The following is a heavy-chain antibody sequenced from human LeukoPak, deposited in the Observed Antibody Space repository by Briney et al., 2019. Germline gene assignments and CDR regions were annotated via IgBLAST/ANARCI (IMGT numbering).Heavy chain of an antibody. J-gene: IGHJ3*02. CDR3: ARETSGYYDSSGLVRTDAFDI. Sequence: SETLSLTCAVYGGSFSGYYWSWIRQPPGKGLEWIGEINHSGSTNYNPSLKSRVTISVDTSKNQFSLKLSSVTAADTAVYYCARETSGYYDSSGLVRTDAFDIWGQGTMVTVSS. V-gene: IGHV4-34*01. CDR2: INHSGST. CDR1: GGSFSGYY. D-gene: IGHD3-22*01.